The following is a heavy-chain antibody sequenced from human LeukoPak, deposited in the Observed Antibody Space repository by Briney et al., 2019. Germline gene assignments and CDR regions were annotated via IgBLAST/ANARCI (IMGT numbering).Heavy chain of an antibody. V-gene: IGHV3-73*01. J-gene: IGHJ4*02. CDR3: TNVNYDFGN. CDR2: IRSKANSYAT. D-gene: IGHD3-3*01. CDR1: GFTFSGSA. Sequence: GGSLRLSCAASGFTFSGSAMHWVRQASGKGLEWVGRIRSKANSYATAYAASVKGRFTISRDDSKNTAYLQMNSLKTEDTAVYYCTNVNYDFGNWGQGTLVTVSS.